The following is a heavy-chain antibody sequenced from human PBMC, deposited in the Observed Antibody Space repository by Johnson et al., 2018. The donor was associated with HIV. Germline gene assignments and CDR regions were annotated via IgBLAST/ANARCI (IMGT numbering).Heavy chain of an antibody. Sequence: QVRLVESGGGVVQPGRSLRLSCAASGFTFSSYAMHWVRQAPGKGLEWVAVIWYNGSNKHYAGSVKGRFTISRDNAKNSLYLQMNSLRTEDTAFYYCAKDTRYYDSSGYPTEAFDIWGQGTMVTVSS. CDR3: AKDTRYYDSSGYPTEAFDI. J-gene: IGHJ3*02. V-gene: IGHV3-33*03. CDR1: GFTFSSYA. CDR2: IWYNGSNK. D-gene: IGHD3-22*01.